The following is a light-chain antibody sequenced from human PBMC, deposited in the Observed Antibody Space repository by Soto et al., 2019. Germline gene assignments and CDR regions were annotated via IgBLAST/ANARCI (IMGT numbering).Light chain of an antibody. V-gene: IGKV3-20*01. CDR1: QSVSSNY. CDR3: QQYDTAPRT. CDR2: GAS. J-gene: IGKJ1*01. Sequence: EVMLTQSPGTLSLSPGERATLSCRASQSVSSNYLAWYQQKSGLAPRLLTYGASNSATGIPDRFSGSVSGTDFTLTNRRLEPEDFAVYYCQQYDTAPRTFGQGTKVEFK.